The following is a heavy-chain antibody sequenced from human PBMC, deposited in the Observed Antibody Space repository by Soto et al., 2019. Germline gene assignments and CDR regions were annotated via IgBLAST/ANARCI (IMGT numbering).Heavy chain of an antibody. Sequence: PGEPLKISCKGSGYSFTSYWIGWVRQMPGKGLEWMGIIYPGDSDTRYSPSFQGQVTISADKSISTAYLQWSSLKASDTAMYYCARHISMVRGGTGYYGMDVWGQGTTVTVSS. J-gene: IGHJ6*02. D-gene: IGHD3-10*01. V-gene: IGHV5-51*01. CDR1: GYSFTSYW. CDR2: IYPGDSDT. CDR3: ARHISMVRGGTGYYGMDV.